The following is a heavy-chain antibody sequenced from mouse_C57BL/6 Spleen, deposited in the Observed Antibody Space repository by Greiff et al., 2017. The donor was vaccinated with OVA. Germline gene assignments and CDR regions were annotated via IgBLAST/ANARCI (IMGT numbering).Heavy chain of an antibody. Sequence: VQRVESGPGLVQPSQSLSITCTVSGFSLTSYGVHWVSQSPGKGLEWLGVIWGGGSPDCSAAFMSRLSITKDNSKSQVFFKMNSLQADDTAIYYCAKKGENSNLFAYWGQGTLVTVSA. J-gene: IGHJ3*01. CDR1: GFSLTSYG. CDR2: IWGGGSP. CDR3: AKKGENSNLFAY. V-gene: IGHV2-5*01. D-gene: IGHD2-5*01.